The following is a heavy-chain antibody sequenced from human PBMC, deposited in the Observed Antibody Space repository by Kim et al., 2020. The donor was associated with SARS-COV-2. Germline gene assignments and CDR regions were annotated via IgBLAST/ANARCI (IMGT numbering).Heavy chain of an antibody. CDR3: ARSRLDYFDY. CDR2: ISYDGSNK. J-gene: IGHJ4*02. D-gene: IGHD4-17*01. V-gene: IGHV3-30*04. Sequence: GGSLRLSCAASGFTFSSYAMHWVRQAPGKGLEWVAVISYDGSNKYYADSVKGRFTISRDNSKNTLYLQMNSLRAEDTAVYYCARSRLDYFDYWGQGTLVT. CDR1: GFTFSSYA.